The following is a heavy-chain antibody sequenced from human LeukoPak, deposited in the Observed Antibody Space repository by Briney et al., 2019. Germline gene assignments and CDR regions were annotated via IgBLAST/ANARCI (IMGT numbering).Heavy chain of an antibody. D-gene: IGHD6-13*01. J-gene: IGHJ5*02. CDR2: INPNSGGT. CDR1: GYTFTDYY. Sequence: ASVKVSCKASGYTFTDYYLHWVRQAPGQGLEWMGWINPNSGGTNYAQKFQGRVTMTRDTSISAVYMELSGLRSDDTAVYYCARIPLSSSWDNWFDPWGQGTLVTVSS. CDR3: ARIPLSSSWDNWFDP. V-gene: IGHV1-2*02.